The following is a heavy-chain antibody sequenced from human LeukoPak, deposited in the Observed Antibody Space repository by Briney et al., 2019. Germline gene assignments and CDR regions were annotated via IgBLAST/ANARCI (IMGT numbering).Heavy chain of an antibody. V-gene: IGHV3-23*01. J-gene: IGHJ4*02. CDR2: ISGSDGST. CDR3: AKGRGYCTGGSCYSDY. Sequence: GGSLRLSCTASGFTFSNYAMSWVRQAPGKGLERVSTISGSDGSTYYANSVKGRFTISRDNSKNTLYLQMNSLRVEDTAIYYCAKGRGYCTGGSCYSDYWGQGTLVTVSS. D-gene: IGHD2-15*01. CDR1: GFTFSNYA.